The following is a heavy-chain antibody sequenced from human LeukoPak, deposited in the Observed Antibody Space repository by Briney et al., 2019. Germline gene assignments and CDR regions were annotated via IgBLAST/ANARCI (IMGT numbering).Heavy chain of an antibody. CDR2: IYPGDSDT. CDR1: GYRFTSYW. D-gene: IGHD6-25*01. J-gene: IGHJ4*02. CDR3: ARAQAAAGTFDY. V-gene: IGHV5-51*01. Sequence: GESLKISFKGSGYRFTSYWIGWVRPMPGKGLEWMGIIYPGDSDTRYSPSFQGQVTISADKSISTAYLQWSSLKASDTAMYYCARAQAAAGTFDYWGQGTLVTVSS.